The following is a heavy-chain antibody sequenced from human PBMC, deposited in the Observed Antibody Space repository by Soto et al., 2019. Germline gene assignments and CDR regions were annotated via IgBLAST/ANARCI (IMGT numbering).Heavy chain of an antibody. J-gene: IGHJ4*02. CDR3: AREYYYDSSGYYYDY. CDR1: FTSYW. D-gene: IGHD3-22*01. Sequence: FTSYWISXVRXXXXKCLEWMGRIDPSDSYTNYSPSFQGHVTISADKSISTAYLQWSSLKASDTAMYYCAREYYYDSSGYYYDYWGQGTLVTVSS. CDR2: IDPSDSYT. V-gene: IGHV5-10-1*01.